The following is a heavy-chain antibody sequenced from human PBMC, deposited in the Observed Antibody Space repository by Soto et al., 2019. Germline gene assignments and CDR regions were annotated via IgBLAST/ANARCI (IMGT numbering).Heavy chain of an antibody. Sequence: AETLSLTCTVSGGSISSYYWSWIRQPPGKGLEWIGYIYYSGSTNYNPPLKSRVTISVDTSKNQFSLKLSSVTAADTAVYFCARVRVQLWYFDYWGQGAVVTVSS. CDR3: ARVRVQLWYFDY. D-gene: IGHD1-1*01. CDR2: IYYSGST. J-gene: IGHJ4*02. CDR1: GGSISSYY. V-gene: IGHV4-59*01.